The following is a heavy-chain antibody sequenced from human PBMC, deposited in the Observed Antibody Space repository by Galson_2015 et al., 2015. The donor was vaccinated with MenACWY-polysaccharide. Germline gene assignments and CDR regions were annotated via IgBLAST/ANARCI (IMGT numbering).Heavy chain of an antibody. CDR1: GFTFSSYE. Sequence: SLRLSCAASGFTFSSYEMNWVRQAPGEGLEWVSYISSSGSTIYYADSVKGRFTISRDNAKNSLYLQMNSLRAEDTAVYYCARAQGYCSSTSCYPTNFDYWGQGTLVTVSS. CDR2: ISSSGSTI. D-gene: IGHD2-2*01. V-gene: IGHV3-48*03. CDR3: ARAQGYCSSTSCYPTNFDY. J-gene: IGHJ4*02.